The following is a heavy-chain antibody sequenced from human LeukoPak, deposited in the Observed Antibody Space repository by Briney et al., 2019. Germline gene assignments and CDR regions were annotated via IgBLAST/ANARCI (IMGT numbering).Heavy chain of an antibody. J-gene: IGHJ3*02. CDR1: GGTVSSYA. D-gene: IGHD3-10*01. CDR3: ARSRGSKYDAFDI. Sequence: GASVKVSCKASGGTVSSYAISWVRQAPGQGLEWMGGIIPILGTANYAQKFQGRVTITADESTSTAYMELSSLRSEDTAVYYCARSRGSKYDAFDIWGQGTMVTVSS. V-gene: IGHV1-69*13. CDR2: IIPILGTA.